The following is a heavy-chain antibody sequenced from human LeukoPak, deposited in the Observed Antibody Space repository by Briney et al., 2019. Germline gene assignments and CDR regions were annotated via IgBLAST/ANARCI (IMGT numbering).Heavy chain of an antibody. CDR1: GYTFTSYY. CDR2: INPSGGST. V-gene: IGHV1-46*01. D-gene: IGHD3-22*01. J-gene: IGHJ4*02. CDR3: AKGAYYYDSSGYYGGYYFDY. Sequence: ASVKVSCKASGYTFTSYYMHWVRQAPGQGLEWMGIINPSGGSTSYAQKFQGRVTMTRDMSTSTVYMELSSLRSEDTAVYYCAKGAYYYDSSGYYGGYYFDYWGQGTLVTVSS.